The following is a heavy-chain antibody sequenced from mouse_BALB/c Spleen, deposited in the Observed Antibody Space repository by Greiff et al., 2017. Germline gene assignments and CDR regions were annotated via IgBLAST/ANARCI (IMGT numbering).Heavy chain of an antibody. CDR1: GFSLTSYD. J-gene: IGHJ4*01. Sequence: VKLVESGPGLVAPSQSLSITCTVSGFSLTSYDISWIRQPPGKGLEWLGVIWTGGGTNYNSAFMSRLSISKDNSKSQVFLKMNSLQTDDTAIYYCVRDGPLYGSSPYYAMDYWGQGTSVTVSS. D-gene: IGHD1-1*01. CDR2: IWTGGGT. V-gene: IGHV2-9-2*01. CDR3: VRDGPLYGSSPYYAMDY.